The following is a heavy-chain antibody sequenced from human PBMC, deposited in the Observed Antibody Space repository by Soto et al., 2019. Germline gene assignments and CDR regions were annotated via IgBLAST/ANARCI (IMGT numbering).Heavy chain of an antibody. J-gene: IGHJ6*02. CDR1: GYTFTGYY. Sequence: ASVKVSCKASGYTFTGYYMHWVRQAPGQGLEWMGWIKPNSGGTNYAQKFQGRVTMTRDTSISTAYMELSRLRSDDTAVYYCARNPGRGYSYGYVYGMDVWGQGTTVTVSS. V-gene: IGHV1-2*02. CDR2: IKPNSGGT. CDR3: ARNPGRGYSYGYVYGMDV. D-gene: IGHD5-18*01.